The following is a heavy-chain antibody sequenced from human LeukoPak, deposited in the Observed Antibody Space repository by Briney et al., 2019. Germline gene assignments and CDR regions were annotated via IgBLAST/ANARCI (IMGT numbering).Heavy chain of an antibody. V-gene: IGHV3-11*06. CDR3: ATGIAVAGTRAFDI. D-gene: IGHD6-19*01. CDR1: GFTFSDYY. Sequence: GGSLRLSCAASGFTFSDYYMSWIRQAPGKGLEWVSYISSSSSYTNYADSVKGRFTISRDNAKNSLYLQMNSLRAEDTAVYYCATGIAVAGTRAFDIWGQGTMVTVYS. CDR2: ISSSSSYT. J-gene: IGHJ3*02.